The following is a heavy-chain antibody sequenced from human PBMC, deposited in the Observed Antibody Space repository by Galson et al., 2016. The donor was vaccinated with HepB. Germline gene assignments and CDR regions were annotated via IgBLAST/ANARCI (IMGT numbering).Heavy chain of an antibody. CDR3: VRDGMGTTPYDV. CDR1: GFSSSAYW. Sequence: SLRLSCAASGFSSSAYWMNWVRQAPGKGLVWVSHINPDGTKTAYVDSVKGRFTFSRDNAKNTLSLQMNNLIVEDTAVYYCVRDGMGTTPYDVWGQGTLVTVSS. V-gene: IGHV3-74*01. D-gene: IGHD1-7*01. CDR2: INPDGTKT. J-gene: IGHJ4*02.